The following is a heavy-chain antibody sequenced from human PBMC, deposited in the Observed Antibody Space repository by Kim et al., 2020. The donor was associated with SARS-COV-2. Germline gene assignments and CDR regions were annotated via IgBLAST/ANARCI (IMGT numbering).Heavy chain of an antibody. CDR2: ISWDGGST. J-gene: IGHJ6*02. CDR1: GFTFDDYT. V-gene: IGHV3-43*01. Sequence: GGSLRLSCAASGFTFDDYTMHWVRQAPGKGLEWVSLISWDGGSTYYADSVKGRFTISRDNSKNSLYLQMNSLRTEDTALYYCAKHIHGSGSYYIRRDYGMDVWGQGTTVTVSS. CDR3: AKHIHGSGSYYIRRDYGMDV. D-gene: IGHD3-10*01.